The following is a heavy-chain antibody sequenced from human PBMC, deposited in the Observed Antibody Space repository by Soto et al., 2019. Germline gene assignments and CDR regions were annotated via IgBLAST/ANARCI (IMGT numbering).Heavy chain of an antibody. CDR2: VSGSGGST. Sequence: GGSLRLSCAASGFTFSSYAMSWVRQAPGKGLEWISAVSGSGGSTYYADSVKGRFTISRDDSKDTLYLQMNNLRAEDTAVYYCAKPPDYNWNDYWGQGTLVTVSS. D-gene: IGHD1-20*01. V-gene: IGHV3-23*01. J-gene: IGHJ4*02. CDR1: GFTFSSYA. CDR3: AKPPDYNWNDY.